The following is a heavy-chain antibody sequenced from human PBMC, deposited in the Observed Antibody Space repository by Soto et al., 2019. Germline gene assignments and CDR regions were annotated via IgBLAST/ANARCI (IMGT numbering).Heavy chain of an antibody. Sequence: SVKVSWKASGGTFSSYAISWVRQAPGQGLEWMGGIIPIFGTANYTQKFQGRVTITADESTSTAYMELSSLRSEDTAVYYCARAPTYSSSWLYYYYYGMDVWGQGTTVTVSS. J-gene: IGHJ6*02. CDR3: ARAPTYSSSWLYYYYYGMDV. CDR1: GGTFSSYA. V-gene: IGHV1-69*13. D-gene: IGHD6-13*01. CDR2: IIPIFGTA.